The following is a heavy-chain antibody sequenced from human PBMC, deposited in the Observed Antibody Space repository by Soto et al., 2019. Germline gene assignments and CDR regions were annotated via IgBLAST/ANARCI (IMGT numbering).Heavy chain of an antibody. D-gene: IGHD3-22*01. CDR2: IWYDGSNK. CDR3: ATLAGYYYDSSGYYPTPDAFDI. Sequence: GGSLRLSCAASGFTFSSYGMHWVRQAPGKGLEWVAVIWYDGSNKYYADSVKGRFTISRDNSKNTLYLQMNSLRAEDTAVYYCATLAGYYYDSSGYYPTPDAFDIWGQGTMVTVSS. V-gene: IGHV3-33*01. CDR1: GFTFSSYG. J-gene: IGHJ3*02.